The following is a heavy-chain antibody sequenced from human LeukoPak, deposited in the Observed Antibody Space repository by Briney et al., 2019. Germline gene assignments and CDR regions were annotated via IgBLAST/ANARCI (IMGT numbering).Heavy chain of an antibody. J-gene: IGHJ4*02. V-gene: IGHV3-66*01. CDR2: IYSGGST. Sequence: GGSLRISCAASGITVRSNYMNWVRQAPGKGLEWVSVIYSGGSTYYTDSVKGRFTISRDNSKNTVYLQMNCLRAEDTAMYYCARELGGFDCWGQGTLVTVSS. CDR3: ARELGGFDC. CDR1: GITVRSNY.